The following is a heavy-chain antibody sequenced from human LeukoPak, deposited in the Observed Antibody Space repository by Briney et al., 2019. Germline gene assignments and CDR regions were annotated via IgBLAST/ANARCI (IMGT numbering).Heavy chain of an antibody. CDR3: ARGDYSFGMDV. J-gene: IGHJ6*02. CDR1: GFTISSYA. D-gene: IGHD4-11*01. Sequence: GRSLRLSRAASGFTISSYAMHWVRQAPGKGLEWVAVISYDGSNKYYADSVKGRFTISRDNSKNTLYLQMNSLRAEDTAVYYCARGDYSFGMDVWGQGTTVTVSS. V-gene: IGHV3-30-3*01. CDR2: ISYDGSNK.